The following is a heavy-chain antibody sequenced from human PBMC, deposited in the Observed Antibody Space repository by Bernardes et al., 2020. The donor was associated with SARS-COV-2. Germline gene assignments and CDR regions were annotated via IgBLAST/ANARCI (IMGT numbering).Heavy chain of an antibody. CDR2: SHAEDDET. D-gene: IGHD4-17*01. CDR3: ARGGHDYGDDAFPVLGY. J-gene: IGHJ4*02. Sequence: ASVKVSCKISGYTLNEVSMHWVRQAPGEGLEWMGGSHAEDDETLYARKFQGRVTMTEDTSTDTSYMELSSLRSEDTAVYYCARGGHDYGDDAFPVLGYWGQGTLVTVSS. CDR1: GYTLNEVS. V-gene: IGHV1-24*01.